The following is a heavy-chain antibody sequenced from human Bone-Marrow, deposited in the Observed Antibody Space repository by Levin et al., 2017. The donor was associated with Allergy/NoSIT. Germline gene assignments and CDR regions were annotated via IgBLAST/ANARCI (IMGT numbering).Heavy chain of an antibody. V-gene: IGHV3-30*18. CDR3: AKSITGTTPSFDY. CDR2: ISYDGSNK. CDR1: GFTFSSYG. J-gene: IGHJ4*02. Sequence: PGGSLRLSCAASGFTFSSYGMHWVRQAPGKGLEWVAVISYDGSNKYYADSVKGRFTISRDNSKNTLYLQMNSLRAEDTAVYYCAKSITGTTPSFDYWGQGTLVTVSS. D-gene: IGHD1-7*01.